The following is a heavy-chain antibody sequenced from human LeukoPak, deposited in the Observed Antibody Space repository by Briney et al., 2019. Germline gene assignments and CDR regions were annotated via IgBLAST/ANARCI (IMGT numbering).Heavy chain of an antibody. D-gene: IGHD5-12*01. V-gene: IGHV4-59*01. CDR2: IHYSGST. Sequence: PSETLSLTCTVSGGSTSSYYWSWIRQTPGKGLEWIGYIHYSGSTKHNPSLKTRVAISVDTSKNQFSLNLSSVTAADTAVYFCARAQLVGGYDSTSYQYYYAMDVWGQGTTVTVSS. CDR1: GGSTSSYY. CDR3: ARAQLVGGYDSTSYQYYYAMDV. J-gene: IGHJ6*02.